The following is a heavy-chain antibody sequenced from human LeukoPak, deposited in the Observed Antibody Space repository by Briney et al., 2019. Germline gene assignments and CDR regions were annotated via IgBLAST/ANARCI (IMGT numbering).Heavy chain of an antibody. CDR1: GGSISSSSYY. Sequence: SETLSLTCTVSGGSISSSSYYWGWIRQPPGKGLEWIGSIYYSGSTYYSPSLESRVTISVDTSKNLFSLKLSSVTAADTAVYYCARVLIWLGELPYYFDYWGQGTLVTVSS. J-gene: IGHJ4*02. CDR3: ARVLIWLGELPYYFDY. CDR2: IYYSGST. D-gene: IGHD3-10*01. V-gene: IGHV4-39*01.